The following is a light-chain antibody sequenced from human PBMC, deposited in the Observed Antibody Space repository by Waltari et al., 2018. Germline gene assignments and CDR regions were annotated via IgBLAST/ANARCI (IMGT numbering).Light chain of an antibody. J-gene: IGLJ2*01. V-gene: IGLV1-44*01. CDR3: AAWDDNLNGVV. CDR1: SSNIGSNT. Sequence: QSVLTQPPSASGTPGQRVTISCSGSSSNIGSNTVNWYQQLPGTAPKLLIYDNIDRPSGVPDRFSGSKSGTSASLAISELQSEDDADYHCAAWDDNLNGVVFGGGTKLTVL. CDR2: DNI.